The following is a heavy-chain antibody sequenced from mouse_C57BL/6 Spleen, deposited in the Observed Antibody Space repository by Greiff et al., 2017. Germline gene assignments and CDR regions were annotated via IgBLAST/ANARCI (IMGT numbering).Heavy chain of an antibody. J-gene: IGHJ1*01. D-gene: IGHD1-1*01. V-gene: IGHV1-19*01. CDR1: GYTFTDYY. CDR2: INPYNGGT. Sequence: EVQLQQSGPVLVKPGASVKMSCKASGYTFTDYYMNWVKQSHGKSLEWIGVINPYNGGTSYNQKFKGKATLTVDKSSSTAYMELNSLTSEDSAVYYCARPEDATGYFDYWGQGTTVTVSS. CDR3: ARPEDATGYFDY.